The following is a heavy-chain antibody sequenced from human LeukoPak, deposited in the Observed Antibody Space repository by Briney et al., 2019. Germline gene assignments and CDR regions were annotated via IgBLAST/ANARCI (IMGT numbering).Heavy chain of an antibody. Sequence: ASVKVSCKASGYTFTSYGISWVRQAPGQGLEWMGWISAYNGNTNYAQKLQGRVTMTTDTSTSTAYMELRSLRSDDTAVYYCARDQGGGKYGSGSYYSNNWFDPWGQGTLVTVSS. CDR3: ARDQGGGKYGSGSYYSNNWFDP. CDR2: ISAYNGNT. J-gene: IGHJ5*02. CDR1: GYTFTSYG. V-gene: IGHV1-18*01. D-gene: IGHD3-10*01.